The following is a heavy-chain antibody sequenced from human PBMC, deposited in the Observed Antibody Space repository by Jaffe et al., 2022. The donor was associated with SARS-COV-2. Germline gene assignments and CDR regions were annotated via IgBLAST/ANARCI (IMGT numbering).Heavy chain of an antibody. J-gene: IGHJ4*02. D-gene: IGHD3-10*01. CDR2: INHRGST. CDR3: VRGGSRQTRAY. V-gene: IGHV4-34*02. CDR1: GGPFTGYY. Sequence: QLQLQQWGAGLLKPSETLSLTCAVSGGPFTGYYWSWVRQPPGRGLEWIGEINHRGSTNSNPSLNSRVIISVDTSKNQVSLNLNSVTAADTAVYYCVRGGSRQTRAYWGPGTLVTVSS.